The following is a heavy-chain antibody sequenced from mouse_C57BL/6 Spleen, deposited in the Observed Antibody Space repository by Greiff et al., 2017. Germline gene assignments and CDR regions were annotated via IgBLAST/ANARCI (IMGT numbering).Heavy chain of an antibody. J-gene: IGHJ2*01. Sequence: VKLMESGAELVKPGASVKLSCKASGYTFTEYTIHWVKQRSGQGLEWIGWFYPGSGSIKYNEKFKDKATLTADKSSSTVYMELSRLTSEDSAVYFCARHEALYGYDGLYFDYWGQGTTLTVSS. CDR3: ARHEALYGYDGLYFDY. CDR2: FYPGSGSI. V-gene: IGHV1-62-2*01. CDR1: GYTFTEYT. D-gene: IGHD2-2*01.